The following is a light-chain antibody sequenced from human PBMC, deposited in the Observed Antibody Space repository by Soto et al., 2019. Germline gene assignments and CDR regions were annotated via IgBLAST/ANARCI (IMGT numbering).Light chain of an antibody. CDR1: SIDVGSYNY. Sequence: QSALTQPASLSGSPGQSITISCTGTSIDVGSYNYVSWYQQHPGKAPKLMIYDVSNRPSGVSNRFSGSKSGNTASLTISGLQAEDEADYYCSSYTSSSILFGGGTKLTVL. CDR3: SSYTSSSIL. CDR2: DVS. J-gene: IGLJ2*01. V-gene: IGLV2-14*01.